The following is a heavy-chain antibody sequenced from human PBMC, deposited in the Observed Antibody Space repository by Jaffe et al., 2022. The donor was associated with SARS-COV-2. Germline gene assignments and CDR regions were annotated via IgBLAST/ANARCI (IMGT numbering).Heavy chain of an antibody. CDR2: IKKDGSEK. Sequence: EVQLVESGGGLVQPGGSLRLSCAASGFAFTTHWMTWVRQAPGKGLEWVANIKKDGSEKYYVDSVKGRFTISRDNAKNSLYLQMSSLRAEDTAVYYCARYSSDWYVTFDIWGQGTMVTVSS. CDR1: GFAFTTHW. J-gene: IGHJ3*02. D-gene: IGHD6-19*01. CDR3: ARYSSDWYVTFDI. V-gene: IGHV3-7*01.